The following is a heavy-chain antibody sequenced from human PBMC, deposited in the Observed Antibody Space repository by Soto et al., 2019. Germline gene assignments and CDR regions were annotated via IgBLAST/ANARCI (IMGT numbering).Heavy chain of an antibody. D-gene: IGHD6-6*01. CDR2: ISYDGSNK. CDR3: ARESVAARPGSYYGMDV. J-gene: IGHJ6*02. CDR1: GFTFSSYA. Sequence: QVQLVESGGGVVQPGRSLRLSCAASGFTFSSYAMHWVRQAPGKGLEWVAVISYDGSNKYYADSVKGRFTISRDNSKNTLYLQMNSLRADDTAVYYCARESVAARPGSYYGMDVWGQGTTVTVSS. V-gene: IGHV3-30-3*01.